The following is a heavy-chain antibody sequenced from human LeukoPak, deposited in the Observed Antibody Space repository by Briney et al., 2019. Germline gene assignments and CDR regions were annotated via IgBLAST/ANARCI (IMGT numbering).Heavy chain of an antibody. CDR3: ARDGDCSGGSCYGHQPRRIYYYYYMDV. D-gene: IGHD2-15*01. Sequence: ASVNVSCKASGYTFTSYGISWVRQAPGQGLEWMGWISAYNGNTNYAQKLQGRVTMTTDTSTSTAYMELRSLRSDDTAVYYCARDGDCSGGSCYGHQPRRIYYYYYMDVWGKGTTVTVSS. CDR1: GYTFTSYG. CDR2: ISAYNGNT. J-gene: IGHJ6*03. V-gene: IGHV1-18*01.